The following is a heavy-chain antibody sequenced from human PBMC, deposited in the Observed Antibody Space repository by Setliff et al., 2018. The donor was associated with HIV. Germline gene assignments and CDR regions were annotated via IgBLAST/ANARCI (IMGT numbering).Heavy chain of an antibody. CDR1: SGSFSGYR. CDR3: ATGGDSSSWYWGRWFDP. D-gene: IGHD6-13*01. J-gene: IGHJ5*02. V-gene: IGHV4-34*01. Sequence: SETLSLTCAVYSGSFSGYRWTWIRQPPGKGLEWIGEINHRGSTTYNPSLRSRVTISVDTSKNQFSLRLNSVTAADTAVYYCATGGDSSSWYWGRWFDPWGQGTLVTVSS. CDR2: INHRGST.